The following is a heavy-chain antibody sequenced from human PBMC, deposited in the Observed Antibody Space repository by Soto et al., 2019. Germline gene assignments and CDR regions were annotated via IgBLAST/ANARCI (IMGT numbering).Heavy chain of an antibody. J-gene: IGHJ4*02. CDR2: IYYSGST. V-gene: IGHV4-39*01. D-gene: IGHD1-26*01. CDR1: GGSISSSSYY. CDR3: ARHYSGSWDYFDY. Sequence: SETLSLTCTVSGGSISSSSYYWGWIRQPPGKGLEWIGSIYYSGSTYYNPSLKSRVTISVDTSKNQFSLKLSSVTAADTAVYYCARHYSGSWDYFDYWGQGTLVTVSS.